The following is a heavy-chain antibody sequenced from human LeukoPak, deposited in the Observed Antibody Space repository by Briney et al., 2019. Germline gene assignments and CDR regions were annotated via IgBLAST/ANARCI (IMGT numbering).Heavy chain of an antibody. CDR2: TYYRSQWYN. J-gene: IGHJ3*02. V-gene: IGHV6-1*01. CDR3: ARSFPTSNHAFDI. Sequence: SQTLSITCDIYGDSVSSSSAAWNWMRQSTSRGLERLGRTYYRSQWYNDYAVFVKSRITINPDTSKSQFSLQLTSVTPEDTAIYYCARSFPTSNHAFDIWGQGTRVTVSS. CDR1: GDSVSSSSAA.